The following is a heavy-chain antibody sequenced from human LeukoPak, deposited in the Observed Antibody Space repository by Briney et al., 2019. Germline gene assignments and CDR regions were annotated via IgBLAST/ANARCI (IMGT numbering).Heavy chain of an antibody. CDR3: ARGRGKTDAFDI. Sequence: GASVKVSCKVSGYTLTELSMHWVRQAPGQGLEWMGIINPSGGSTSYAQKFQGRVTMTRDMSTSTVYMELSSLRSEDTAVYYCARGRGKTDAFDIWGQGTMVTVSS. D-gene: IGHD3-10*01. V-gene: IGHV1-46*01. CDR1: GYTLTELS. J-gene: IGHJ3*02. CDR2: INPSGGST.